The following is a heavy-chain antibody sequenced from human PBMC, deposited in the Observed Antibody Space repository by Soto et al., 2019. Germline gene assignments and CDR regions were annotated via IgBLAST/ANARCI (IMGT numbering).Heavy chain of an antibody. V-gene: IGHV4-34*01. Sequence: NPSETLSLTCAVYGGSFSGYYWSWIRQPPGKGLEWIGEINHSGSTNYNPSLKSRVTISVDTSKNQFSLKLSSVTAADTAVYYCARGGKQQLGEPPIFDYWGQGTLVTVSS. J-gene: IGHJ4*02. CDR1: GGSFSGYY. D-gene: IGHD6-13*01. CDR2: INHSGST. CDR3: ARGGKQQLGEPPIFDY.